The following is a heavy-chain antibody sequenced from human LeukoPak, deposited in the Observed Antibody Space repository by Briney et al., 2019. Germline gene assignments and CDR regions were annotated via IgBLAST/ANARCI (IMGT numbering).Heavy chain of an antibody. J-gene: IGHJ4*02. CDR3: ARDWDYVWGKGPHLFGY. D-gene: IGHD3-16*01. Sequence: PGGSLRLSRAASGFTFSSYSMNWVRQAPGKGLEWVSYISSSSSTIYYADSVKGRFTISGDNAKNSLYLQMNSLRAEDTAVYYCARDWDYVWGKGPHLFGYWGQGTLVTVSS. CDR2: ISSSSSTI. V-gene: IGHV3-48*04. CDR1: GFTFSSYS.